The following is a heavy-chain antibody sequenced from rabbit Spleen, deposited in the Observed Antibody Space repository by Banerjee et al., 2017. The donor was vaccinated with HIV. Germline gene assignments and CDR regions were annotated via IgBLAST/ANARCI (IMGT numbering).Heavy chain of an antibody. V-gene: IGHV1S45*01. Sequence: QQRLVESGGGLVKPGASLTLTCKASGFSLSSSYWICWVRQAPGKGLEWIGCINAGSGSAYYASWVISRFTISKTSSTTVTLQMTSLTGADTATYFCARDAAYGGYGYDLWGPGTLVTVS. D-gene: IGHD6-1*01. CDR1: GFSLSSSYW. CDR2: INAGSGSA. CDR3: ARDAAYGGYGYDL. J-gene: IGHJ4*01.